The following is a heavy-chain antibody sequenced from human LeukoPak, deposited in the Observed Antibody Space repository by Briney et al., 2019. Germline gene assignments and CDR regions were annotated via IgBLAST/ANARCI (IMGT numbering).Heavy chain of an antibody. Sequence: PSETLSLTCTVSDYSITSGYYWGWNRQPPGKGLEWIGSAYHSGSTYYNPSHKSRVTISVDTSKNQFSLKLSSVTAADTAVYYCARPVVPAPSHWFDPWGQGTLVTVSS. D-gene: IGHD2-2*01. CDR1: DYSITSGYY. V-gene: IGHV4-38-2*02. CDR3: ARPVVPAPSHWFDP. J-gene: IGHJ5*02. CDR2: AYHSGST.